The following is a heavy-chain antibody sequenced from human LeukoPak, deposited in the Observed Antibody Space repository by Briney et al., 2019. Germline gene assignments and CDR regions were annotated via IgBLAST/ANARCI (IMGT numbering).Heavy chain of an antibody. CDR1: GFTFSSYG. CDR2: ISYDGSNK. J-gene: IGHJ4*02. Sequence: GRSLRLSCAASGFTFSSYGMHWVRQAPGKGLEWVAVISYDGSNKYYADSVKGRFTISRDNSKNTLYLQMNSLRAEDTAVYYCARIAAALGYWGQGTLVTVSS. V-gene: IGHV3-30*03. D-gene: IGHD6-13*01. CDR3: ARIAAALGY.